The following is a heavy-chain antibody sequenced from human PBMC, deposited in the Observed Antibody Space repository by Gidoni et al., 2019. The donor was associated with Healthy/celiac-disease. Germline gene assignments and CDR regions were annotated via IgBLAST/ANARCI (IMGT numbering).Heavy chain of an antibody. CDR1: GLPFSDYY. J-gene: IGHJ4*02. CDR2: ISSSGSTI. V-gene: IGHV3-11*01. D-gene: IGHD6-6*01. CDR3: AREERYSSSGGGY. Sequence: QVQLVESGGGLVHPGGSLLRSCAASGLPFSDYYTSRIRQAPGKGLEGVSYISSSGSTIYYADSVKSRFTISRDNAKNSRDLQMNRLRAEDTAVYYCAREERYSSSGGGYWGQGTLVTVSS.